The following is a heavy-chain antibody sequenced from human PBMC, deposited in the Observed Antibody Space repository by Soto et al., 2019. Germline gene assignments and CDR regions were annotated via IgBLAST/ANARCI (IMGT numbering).Heavy chain of an antibody. V-gene: IGHV4-39*01. D-gene: IGHD2-8*01. J-gene: IGHJ4*02. CDR3: VSQRTSVLTQAYFDY. Sequence: SETLSLTCTVSGGPVSNSNYYWGWIRQSPGKGLEWIGSVYYRGRSYSKSSVKSRVTISVDTSKNQFSLNLNSVTASDTAVYFCVSQRTSVLTQAYFDYWGPGALVTVSS. CDR1: GGPVSNSNYY. CDR2: VYYRGRS.